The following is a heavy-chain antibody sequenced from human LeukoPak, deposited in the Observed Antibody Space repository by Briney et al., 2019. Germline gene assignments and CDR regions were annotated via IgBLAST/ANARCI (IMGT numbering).Heavy chain of an antibody. CDR3: ARDYYDNSAYYYMDV. J-gene: IGHJ6*03. CDR1: GFTFSSWG. Sequence: PGGSLRLSCAASGFTFSSWGMNWVRQAPGKGLEWVSYISSSGSTIYYADSVKGRFTISRDNAKNSLYLQMNSLRAEDTAVYYCARDYYDNSAYYYMDVWGKGTTVTVSS. CDR2: ISSSGSTI. V-gene: IGHV3-48*04. D-gene: IGHD3-22*01.